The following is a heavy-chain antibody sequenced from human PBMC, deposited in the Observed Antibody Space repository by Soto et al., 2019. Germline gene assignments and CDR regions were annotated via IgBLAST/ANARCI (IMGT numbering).Heavy chain of an antibody. Sequence: EVQLVESGGGLVQPGGSLRLSCAASGFTFSSYSMNWVGQAPGKGLEWVSYISSSSSTRYYADSVKGRFTISRDNAKNSLYLQMNSLRAEDTAVYYCARANYYGSPGDFDYWGQGTLVTVSS. J-gene: IGHJ4*02. CDR3: ARANYYGSPGDFDY. D-gene: IGHD3-10*01. CDR2: ISSSSSTR. CDR1: GFTFSSYS. V-gene: IGHV3-48*01.